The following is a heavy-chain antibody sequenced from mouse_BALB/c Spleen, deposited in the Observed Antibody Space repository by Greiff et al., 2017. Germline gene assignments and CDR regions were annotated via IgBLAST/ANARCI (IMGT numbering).Heavy chain of an antibody. J-gene: IGHJ4*01. CDR3: ARHERDDGYYNAMDY. CDR1: GFTFSSYG. CDR2: ISSGGSYT. D-gene: IGHD2-3*01. Sequence: VQLQQSGGDLVKPGGSLKLSCAASGFTFSSYGMSWVRQTPDKRLEWVATISSGGSYTYYPDSVKGRFTISRDNAKNTLYLQMSSLKSEDTAMYYCARHERDDGYYNAMDYWGQGTSVTVSS. V-gene: IGHV5-6*01.